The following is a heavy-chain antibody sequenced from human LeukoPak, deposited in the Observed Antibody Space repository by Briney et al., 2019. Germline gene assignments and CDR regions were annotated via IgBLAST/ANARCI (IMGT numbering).Heavy chain of an antibody. CDR1: GYSFTNYW. V-gene: IGHV5-51*01. CDR3: AGRGTGTTLAFDY. Sequence: GESLKISCRGSGYSFTNYWIGWVRQMPGKGLECMGIIYPADSDTRYSPSFQGQVTISADKSISTAYLQWSSLKASDTAMYYCAGRGTGTTLAFDYWGQGTLVTVSS. D-gene: IGHD1-1*01. CDR2: IYPADSDT. J-gene: IGHJ4*02.